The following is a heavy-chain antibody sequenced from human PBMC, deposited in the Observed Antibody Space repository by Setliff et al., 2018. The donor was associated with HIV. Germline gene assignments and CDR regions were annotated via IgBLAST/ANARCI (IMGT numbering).Heavy chain of an antibody. CDR2: INHSGRT. V-gene: IGHV4-34*01. CDR1: GGSISGYY. CDR3: ARGPRYYDILTGYYKEGDWFDP. Sequence: SETLSLTCTVSGGSISGYYWSWIRQPPGKGLEWIGEINHSGRTNSDPSLESRVTISLDTSKNQFSLRLSSVTAADTAVYYCARGPRYYDILTGYYKEGDWFDPWGQGTLVTVSS. D-gene: IGHD3-9*01. J-gene: IGHJ5*02.